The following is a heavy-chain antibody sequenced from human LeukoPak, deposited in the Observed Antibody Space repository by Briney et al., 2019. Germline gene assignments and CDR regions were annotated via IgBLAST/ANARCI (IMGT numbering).Heavy chain of an antibody. CDR2: IDNTGSI. D-gene: IGHD3-22*01. Sequence: PSETLSLTCTLSGAFISSNYWSWIRHPPGKGLEYIGYIDNTGSINYNTSLGSRVTISIDRSKKQFSLKLRSVTAADTAIYYCARKDYDSSGYYYPFDIWGQGTMVTVSS. V-gene: IGHV4-59*12. CDR3: ARKDYDSSGYYYPFDI. CDR1: GAFISSNY. J-gene: IGHJ3*02.